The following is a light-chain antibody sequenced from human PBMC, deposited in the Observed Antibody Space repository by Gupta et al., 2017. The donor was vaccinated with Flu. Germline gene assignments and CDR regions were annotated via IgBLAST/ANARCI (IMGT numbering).Light chain of an antibody. CDR2: DNN. J-gene: IGLJ1*01. CDR3: GTWDSSLNTYV. V-gene: IGLV1-51*01. Sequence: QSLLTQPPSMSAAPGQKVTISCSGSSSNIGNNYVSWYQQIPGTAPKRLIYDNNKRPSGIPDRFSASQSGKSATLDITGLQTGDEADYYCGTWDSSLNTYVFATATKVTVL. CDR1: SSNIGNNY.